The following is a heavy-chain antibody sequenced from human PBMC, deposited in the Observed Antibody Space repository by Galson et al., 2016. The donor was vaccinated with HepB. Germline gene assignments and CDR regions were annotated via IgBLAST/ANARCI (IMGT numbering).Heavy chain of an antibody. CDR1: GGSISNYY. V-gene: IGHV4-59*08. D-gene: IGHD3-22*01. J-gene: IGHJ5*02. CDR3: ARRRNYYDSSGSHYDWFDP. Sequence: ETLSLTCTVSGGSISNYYWSWIRQPPGKGLEWIGYIYYSGSTNYNPSLKSRVTISVDTSKNQFSLKLSSVTAADTAVYYCARRRNYYDSSGSHYDWFDPWGQGTLVTVSS. CDR2: IYYSGST.